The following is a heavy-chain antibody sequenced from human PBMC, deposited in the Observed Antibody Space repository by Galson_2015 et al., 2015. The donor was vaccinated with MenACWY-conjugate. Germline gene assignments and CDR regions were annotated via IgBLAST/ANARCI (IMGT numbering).Heavy chain of an antibody. CDR1: GFRFTDYW. J-gene: IGHJ6*02. Sequence: ALRLSCAASGFRFTDYWMTWVRQAPGKGLEWVANIHQDGGRKYYADSLKGRFTISRDNAKNSVFLQMTSLRPEDTAVYYCVRDGDDGDNEGMDVWGQGTTVTVSS. D-gene: IGHD4-17*01. CDR3: VRDGDDGDNEGMDV. V-gene: IGHV3-7*03. CDR2: IHQDGGRK.